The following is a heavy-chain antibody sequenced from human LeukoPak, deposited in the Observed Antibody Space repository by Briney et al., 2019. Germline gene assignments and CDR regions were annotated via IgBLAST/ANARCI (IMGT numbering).Heavy chain of an antibody. V-gene: IGHV3-48*03. Sequence: PGGSLRLSCAASGFTFSSSEMNWVRQAPGKGLEWVSYIGSSDTTVHYADSVEGRFTISRDNAKNSLYLQMNSLRAGDTAIYYCARLTVTTKDAFDIWGQGTMVIVSS. D-gene: IGHD4-17*01. CDR2: IGSSDTTV. CDR1: GFTFSSSE. CDR3: ARLTVTTKDAFDI. J-gene: IGHJ3*02.